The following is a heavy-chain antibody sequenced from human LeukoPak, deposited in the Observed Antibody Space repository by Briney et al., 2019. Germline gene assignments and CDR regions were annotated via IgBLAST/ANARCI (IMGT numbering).Heavy chain of an antibody. CDR1: GFTFSSYA. D-gene: IGHD3-16*01. CDR3: AKDRQSYTSYDYFDS. Sequence: GGSLRLSCAASGFTFSSYAMNWVRQAPGKGLEWVSSISNSGRSPYYADSVMGRFTVSRDNSKNTPYLQMNSLRAEDTAIYYCAKDRQSYTSYDYFDSWGQGSLVTVSS. CDR2: ISNSGRSP. V-gene: IGHV3-23*01. J-gene: IGHJ4*02.